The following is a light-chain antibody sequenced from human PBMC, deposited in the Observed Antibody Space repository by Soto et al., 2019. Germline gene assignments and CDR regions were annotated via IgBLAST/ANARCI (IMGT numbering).Light chain of an antibody. V-gene: IGKV3-15*01. CDR2: SAS. Sequence: EIVMTQSPAALSPSPGERATLSCRASQSVGTNLAWYQQKPGQAPRPLIYSASARATDVPARFSGSGSGTEFTLTISSLQSEDFAVYYCQQYRDWAPITFGGGTKVEIK. CDR1: QSVGTN. CDR3: QQYRDWAPIT. J-gene: IGKJ4*01.